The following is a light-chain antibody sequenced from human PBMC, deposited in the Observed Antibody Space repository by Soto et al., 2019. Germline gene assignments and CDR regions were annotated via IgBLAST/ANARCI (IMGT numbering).Light chain of an antibody. CDR1: SSNIGSNT. CDR3: AAWDDSLNGFYV. CDR2: RNS. V-gene: IGLV1-44*01. J-gene: IGLJ1*01. Sequence: QSVLTQPPSASGTPGQRVTISCSGSSSNIGSNTVNWYQQLPGTAPKVLIYRNSQRPSGVPDRFSGSKSGTSASLAISGLQSEDEADYYCAAWDDSLNGFYVFGTGTRSPS.